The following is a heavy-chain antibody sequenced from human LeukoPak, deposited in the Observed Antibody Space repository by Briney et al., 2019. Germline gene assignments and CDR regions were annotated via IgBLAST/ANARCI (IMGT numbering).Heavy chain of an antibody. CDR3: ARDLVERGITMIVGGPGAFDI. J-gene: IGHJ3*02. Sequence: ASVKVSCKASGYTFTSYYMHWVRQAPGQGLEWMGIINPSGGSTSYAQKFQGRVTMTRDMSTSTVYMELSSLRSEDTAVYYCARDLVERGITMIVGGPGAFDIWGQGTMVTVSS. CDR1: GYTFTSYY. CDR2: INPSGGST. D-gene: IGHD3-22*01. V-gene: IGHV1-46*01.